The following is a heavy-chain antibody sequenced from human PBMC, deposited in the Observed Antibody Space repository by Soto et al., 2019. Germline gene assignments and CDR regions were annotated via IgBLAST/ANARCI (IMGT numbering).Heavy chain of an antibody. CDR2: IYHSGST. V-gene: IGHV4-4*02. CDR3: ARSNYGDXDYYFDY. CDR1: SGSISSSNW. D-gene: IGHD4-17*01. J-gene: IGHJ4*02. Sequence: SETLSLTCAVSSGSISSSNWWSWVRQPPGKGLEWIGEIYHSGSTNYNPSLKSRVTISVDKSKNQFSLKLSSVTAADTAVYYCARSNYGDXDYYFDYWGQGTLVTVSS.